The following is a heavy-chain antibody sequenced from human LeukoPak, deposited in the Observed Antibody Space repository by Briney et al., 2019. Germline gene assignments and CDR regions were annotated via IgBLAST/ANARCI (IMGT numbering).Heavy chain of an antibody. D-gene: IGHD2-2*01. Sequence: GGSLRLSCAASGFTFSSYGMHWVRQAPGKGLEWVAFIRYDGSNKYYADSVKGRFTISRDNSKNTLYLQMNSLRAEDTAVYYCAKDLLRTQTSCPDYWGQGTLVTVSS. CDR1: GFTFSSYG. J-gene: IGHJ4*02. CDR2: IRYDGSNK. CDR3: AKDLLRTQTSCPDY. V-gene: IGHV3-30*02.